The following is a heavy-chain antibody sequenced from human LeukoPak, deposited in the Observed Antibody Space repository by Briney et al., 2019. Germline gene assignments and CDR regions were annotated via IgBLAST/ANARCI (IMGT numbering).Heavy chain of an antibody. CDR1: GFTFNTYV. CDR3: ARAAYSSGPDY. V-gene: IGHV3-48*02. Sequence: GGSLRLSCAASGFTFNTYVMSWVRQAPGKGLEWVSYISPSSGNIHYADSVRGRFTISRDNAKNSLYLQVNSLRDEDTAMYFCARAAYSSGPDYWGQGTLVTVSS. D-gene: IGHD6-19*01. J-gene: IGHJ4*02. CDR2: ISPSSGNI.